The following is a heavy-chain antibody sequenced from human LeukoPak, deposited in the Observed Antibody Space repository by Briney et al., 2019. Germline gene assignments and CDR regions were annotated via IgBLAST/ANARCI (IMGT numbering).Heavy chain of an antibody. CDR3: ARAPYWGSSHFDY. CDR2: IYTSGST. D-gene: IGHD3-16*01. V-gene: IGHV4-61*02. CDR1: GGSISSGSYY. Sequence: PSQTLSLTCTVSGGSISSGSYYWSWIRQPPGKGLEWIGRIYTSGSTNYNPSLKSPVTISVNPSKNQFSLKLSSVTAADTAVYYCARAPYWGSSHFDYWGQGTLVTVSS. J-gene: IGHJ4*02.